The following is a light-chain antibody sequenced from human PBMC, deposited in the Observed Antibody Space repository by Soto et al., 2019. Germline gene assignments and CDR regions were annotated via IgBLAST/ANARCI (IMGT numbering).Light chain of an antibody. CDR2: GNS. V-gene: IGLV1-40*01. J-gene: IGLJ1*01. CDR3: SSYTSSSTS. Sequence: QSVLTQPPSVSGAPGQRVTISCTGSSSNIGAGYDVHWYQQLPGTAPKLLIYGNSNRPSGVPDRFSGSKSGTSASLAITRLQAEDEADYYCSSYTSSSTSFGTGTKVTVL. CDR1: SSNIGAGYD.